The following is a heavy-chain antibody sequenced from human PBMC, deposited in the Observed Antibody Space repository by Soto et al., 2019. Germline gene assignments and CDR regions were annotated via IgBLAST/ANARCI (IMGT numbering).Heavy chain of an antibody. Sequence: QVQLVESGGGVVQPGRSLRLSCAASGFTFRDHAMHWVRQAPGKGREWLAIIWNDGSNKFYAGSVQGRFTISRDNSKNTVYLQMNTLSAEDTAVYYCASALFPDVDIYAMDVWGQGTTVTVSS. D-gene: IGHD5-12*01. CDR1: GFTFRDHA. J-gene: IGHJ6*02. V-gene: IGHV3-33*01. CDR2: IWNDGSNK. CDR3: ASALFPDVDIYAMDV.